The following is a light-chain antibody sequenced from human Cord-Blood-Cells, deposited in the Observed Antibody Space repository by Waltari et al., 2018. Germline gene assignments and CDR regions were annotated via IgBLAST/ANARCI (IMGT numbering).Light chain of an antibody. Sequence: DIVMSQSPDSLAVSLGETATINCKSSQSVLFSSNNKNYLAWYQQKPGQPPKLLIYWASTREPGVPDRFSGSGSGTDFTLTISSLQAEDVAVYYCQQYYSTPPTFGQGTKLEIK. CDR3: QQYYSTPPT. CDR1: QSVLFSSNNKNY. V-gene: IGKV4-1*01. CDR2: WAS. J-gene: IGKJ2*01.